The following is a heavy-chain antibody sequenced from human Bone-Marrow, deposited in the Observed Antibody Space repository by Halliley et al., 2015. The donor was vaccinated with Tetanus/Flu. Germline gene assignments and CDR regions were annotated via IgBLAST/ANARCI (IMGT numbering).Heavy chain of an antibody. J-gene: IGHJ4*02. CDR3: TRDEYGSGSSPGY. V-gene: IGHV3-49*04. CDR1: GFTFGDYA. Sequence: SLRLSCTASGFTFGDYAMSWVRQAPGKGLEWVGVIRSKGYGGTTEYAASVKGRFTISRDDSKSIAHLEMNSLKTEDTGVYYCTRDEYGSGSSPGYWGQGTLVTVSS. CDR2: IRSKGYGGTT. D-gene: IGHD3-10*01.